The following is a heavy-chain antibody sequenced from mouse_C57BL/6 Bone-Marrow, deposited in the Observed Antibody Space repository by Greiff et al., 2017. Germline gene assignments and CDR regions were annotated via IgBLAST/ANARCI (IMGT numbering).Heavy chain of an antibody. CDR3: AREGYSNYPHYYAMDY. Sequence: QVQLQQSGAELVMPGASVKLSCKASGYTFTSYWMHWGKQRPGQGLEWIGELDPSDSYPNYNQQFKGKSTLTVDKSSSTAYMQLSSLTSEDSAVYCRAREGYSNYPHYYAMDYWGQGTSVTVSS. V-gene: IGHV1-69*01. D-gene: IGHD2-5*01. J-gene: IGHJ4*01. CDR1: GYTFTSYW. CDR2: LDPSDSYP.